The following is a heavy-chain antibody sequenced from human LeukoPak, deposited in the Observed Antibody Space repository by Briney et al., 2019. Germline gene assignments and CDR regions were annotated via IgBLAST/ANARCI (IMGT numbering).Heavy chain of an antibody. Sequence: GGSLRLSCAASGSTFSSYRMNWARQAPGKGLEWVSSISSSSNYIYYADSVKGRFTISRDNAKNSLYLQMNSLRAEDTATYYCAREVACGGGSCYSYYYYGMDVWGQGTTVTVSS. V-gene: IGHV3-21*01. CDR3: AREVACGGGSCYSYYYYGMDV. CDR2: ISSSSNYI. J-gene: IGHJ6*02. D-gene: IGHD2-15*01. CDR1: GSTFSSYR.